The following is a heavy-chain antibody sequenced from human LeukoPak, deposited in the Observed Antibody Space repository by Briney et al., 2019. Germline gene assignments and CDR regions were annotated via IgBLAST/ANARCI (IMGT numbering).Heavy chain of an antibody. V-gene: IGHV5-51*01. J-gene: IGHJ3*02. D-gene: IGHD3-22*01. CDR3: ARLEYYYDSSGYQNAFDI. CDR1: GYSFTGYW. Sequence: GESLKISCKGSGYSFTGYWIGWVRQMPGKGLEWMGIIYPGDSDTRYSPSFQGQVTISADKSISTAYLQWSSLKASDTAMYYCARLEYYYDSSGYQNAFDIWGQGTMVTVSS. CDR2: IYPGDSDT.